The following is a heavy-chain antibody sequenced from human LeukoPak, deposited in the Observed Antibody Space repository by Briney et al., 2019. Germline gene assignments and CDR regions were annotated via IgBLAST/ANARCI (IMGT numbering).Heavy chain of an antibody. D-gene: IGHD1-26*01. CDR1: GFTFSSYA. V-gene: IGHV3-23*01. J-gene: IGHJ5*02. CDR3: AKDTGIVGATIWFDP. Sequence: GGSLRLSCAASGFTFSSYAMSWVRQAPGKGLEWVSAISGSGGSTYYADSVKGRFTISRDNSKNTLYLQMNSLRAEDTAVYYCAKDTGIVGATIWFDPWGQGTLVTVSS. CDR2: ISGSGGST.